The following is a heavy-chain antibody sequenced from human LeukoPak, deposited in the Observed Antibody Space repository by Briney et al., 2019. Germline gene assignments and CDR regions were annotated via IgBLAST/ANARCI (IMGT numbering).Heavy chain of an antibody. V-gene: IGHV4-39*07. D-gene: IGHD6-19*01. CDR2: IYYSGST. CDR1: GGSISSSSYY. J-gene: IGHJ4*02. CDR3: ARARPPGGWLIDY. Sequence: PSETLSLTCTVSGGSISSSSYYWGWIRQPPGKGLEWIGSIYYSGSTYYNPSLKSRVTISVDTSKNQFSLKLSSVTAADTAVYYCARARPPGGWLIDYWGQGTLVTVSS.